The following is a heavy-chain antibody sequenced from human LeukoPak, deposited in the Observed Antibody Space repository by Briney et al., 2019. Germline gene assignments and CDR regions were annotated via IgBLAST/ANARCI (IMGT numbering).Heavy chain of an antibody. Sequence: GGSLRLSWAASGFTFTSYAMNWVRQAPGKGLDGVSAISGSGGATHYADSVKGRFTLSRDNSKNTLYLQMNSLRAEDTAVYYCAKVNGLMANYFDSWGQGTLVTVSS. J-gene: IGHJ4*02. CDR2: ISGSGGAT. D-gene: IGHD3-16*01. CDR3: AKVNGLMANYFDS. V-gene: IGHV3-23*01. CDR1: GFTFTSYA.